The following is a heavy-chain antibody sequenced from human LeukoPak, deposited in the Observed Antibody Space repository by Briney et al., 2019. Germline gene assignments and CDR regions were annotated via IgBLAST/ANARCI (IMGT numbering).Heavy chain of an antibody. Sequence: AGSLRLSCAATGLSVSSNFMSWVRQAPGKGLEWVSVIYGGGSTYYADSVKGRFTISRDTPKITLYLQMNSLRVEDTAVYYCASWPVGWYGEDSWGQGTLVTVSS. D-gene: IGHD6-19*01. CDR3: ASWPVGWYGEDS. CDR1: GLSVSSNF. V-gene: IGHV3-53*01. CDR2: IYGGGST. J-gene: IGHJ4*02.